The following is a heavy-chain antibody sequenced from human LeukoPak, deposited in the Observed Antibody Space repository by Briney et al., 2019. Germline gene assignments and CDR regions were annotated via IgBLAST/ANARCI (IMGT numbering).Heavy chain of an antibody. D-gene: IGHD4-11*01. Sequence: ASVKVSCKASGGTFSSYAISWVRQAPGQGLEWMGGIIPIFGTANYAQKFQGRVTITADESTSTAYMELSSLRSEDTAVYYCARVASPLFYSSRPGPNWFDAWGQGTLVTVSS. V-gene: IGHV1-69*13. CDR2: IIPIFGTA. J-gene: IGHJ5*02. CDR3: ARVASPLFYSSRPGPNWFDA. CDR1: GGTFSSYA.